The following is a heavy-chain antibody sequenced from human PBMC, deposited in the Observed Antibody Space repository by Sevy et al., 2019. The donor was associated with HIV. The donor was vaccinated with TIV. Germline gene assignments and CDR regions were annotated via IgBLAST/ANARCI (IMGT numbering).Heavy chain of an antibody. J-gene: IGHJ1*01. CDR3: ARGENDDEFFHY. CDR2: TAYDGSHK. CDR1: GFIFSNFA. Sequence: GGSLRLSCTVSGFIFSNFAMHWVRQAPGKGLEWVAVTAYDGSHKYYADSAKGRFTVSRDNSRNILSLEMSSLTRDDTAVYYCARGENDDEFFHYWGQGTLVTVSS. D-gene: IGHD1-26*01. V-gene: IGHV3-30*04.